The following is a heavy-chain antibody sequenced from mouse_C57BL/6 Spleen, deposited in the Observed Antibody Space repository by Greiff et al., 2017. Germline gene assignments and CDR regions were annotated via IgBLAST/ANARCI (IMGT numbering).Heavy chain of an antibody. CDR1: GFTFSDAW. V-gene: IGHV6-6*01. CDR2: IRNKANNHAT. Sequence: DVMVVESGGGLGQPGGSMKLSCAASGFTFSDAWRDGVRQSPEKGLEGGAEIRNKANNHATYYAESVKGRFTISRDDSKSSVYLQMNSLRAEDTGIYYCTRNGYYYFDYWGQGTTLTVSS. D-gene: IGHD2-3*01. CDR3: TRNGYYYFDY. J-gene: IGHJ2*01.